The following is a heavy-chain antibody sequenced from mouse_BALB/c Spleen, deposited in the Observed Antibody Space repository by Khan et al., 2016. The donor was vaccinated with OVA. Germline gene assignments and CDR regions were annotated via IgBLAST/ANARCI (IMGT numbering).Heavy chain of an antibody. Sequence: QVQLQQSGAELAKPGASVKMSCKASGYTFTSYWMHWVKQRPGQGLEWIGYINPSTDYTEYNQTFKDKATLTADKSSSTAYMQLTSLTSEDSAVYYCTNHGSNSGWFNYWGQGTLVTVSA. CDR3: TNHGSNSGWFNY. D-gene: IGHD1-1*01. CDR1: GYTFTSYW. CDR2: INPSTDYT. J-gene: IGHJ3*01. V-gene: IGHV1-7*01.